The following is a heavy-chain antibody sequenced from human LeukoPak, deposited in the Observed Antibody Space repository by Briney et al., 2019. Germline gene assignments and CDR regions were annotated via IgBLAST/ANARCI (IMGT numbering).Heavy chain of an antibody. J-gene: IGHJ4*01. CDR2: IRQDGSEK. CDR3: ARDGTAAGLYFDL. V-gene: IGHV3-7*01. CDR1: GFTFTDYW. Sequence: GGSLRLSCEVSGFTFTDYWMNWVRQAPGKGPGWVASIRQDGSEKTYVDSVKGRFTISRDNTKNSLSLRLNGLRAEDTAVYYCARDGTAAGLYFDLWGEGTLVTVSS. D-gene: IGHD6-13*01.